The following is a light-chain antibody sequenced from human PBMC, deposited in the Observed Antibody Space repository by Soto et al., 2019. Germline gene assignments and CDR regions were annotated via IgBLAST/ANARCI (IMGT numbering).Light chain of an antibody. J-gene: IGKJ1*01. CDR3: QQYASSPEWT. V-gene: IGKV3-20*01. CDR2: GAS. Sequence: EIVLTQSPGTLSLSPWEKATLSCRASQSVSSSYLAWYQQKPGQAPRLLIYGASSRATGIPDRFSGSGSGTDFTLTISRLEPEDFAVYYCQQYASSPEWTFGQGTEVDI. CDR1: QSVSSSY.